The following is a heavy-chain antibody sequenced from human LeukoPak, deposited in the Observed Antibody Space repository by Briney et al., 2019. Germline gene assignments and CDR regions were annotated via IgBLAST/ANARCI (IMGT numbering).Heavy chain of an antibody. V-gene: IGHV1-8*01. Sequence: ASVKASCKASGYTFTSYDINWVRQATGQGLEWMGWMNPNSGNTGYAQKFQGRVTMTRNTSISTAYMELSSLRSEDTAVYYCARGRRARYYDSSALGYWGQGTLVTVSS. CDR3: ARGRRARYYDSSALGY. D-gene: IGHD3-22*01. CDR1: GYTFTSYD. J-gene: IGHJ4*02. CDR2: MNPNSGNT.